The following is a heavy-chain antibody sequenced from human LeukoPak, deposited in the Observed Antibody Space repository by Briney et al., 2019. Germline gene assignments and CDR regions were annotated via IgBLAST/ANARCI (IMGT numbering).Heavy chain of an antibody. CDR2: ISGSGGRS. CDR3: AKGEIVPGRRYFDY. J-gene: IGHJ4*02. CDR1: GFTFSSYA. D-gene: IGHD2-2*01. Sequence: GGSLRLPCAASGFTFSSYAMSWVRQAPGKGLEWVSAISGSGGRSYYADSVKGRFTISRDNAKNTLYLQMNSLRAEDTAVYYCAKGEIVPGRRYFDYWGQGTLVTVSS. V-gene: IGHV3-23*01.